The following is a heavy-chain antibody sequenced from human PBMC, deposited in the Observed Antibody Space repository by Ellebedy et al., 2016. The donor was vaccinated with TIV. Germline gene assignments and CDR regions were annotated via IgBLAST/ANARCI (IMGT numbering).Heavy chain of an antibody. V-gene: IGHV2-5*04. CDR2: IYWNGDT. J-gene: IGHJ1*01. Sequence: SGPTLVKPTETLTLTCSYSGFSLTAEPVGVGWVRQPPGQALEWLALIYWNGDTRYSPSLRGRLTITKDTSINRVALTMTRMGPVDTGTYFCVQLHLRFNYLEHWGQGALVTVSS. D-gene: IGHD3-16*01. CDR1: GFSLTAEPVG. CDR3: VQLHLRFNYLEH.